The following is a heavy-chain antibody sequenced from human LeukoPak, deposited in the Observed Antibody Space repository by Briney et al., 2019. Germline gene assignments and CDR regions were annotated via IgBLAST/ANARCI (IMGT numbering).Heavy chain of an antibody. Sequence: PSETLSLPCAVSGYSLSRGYYWGWIRQPPGKGLEWIGSIYHSGSTYYNPSLKSRVTISVDTSKNQFSLKLSSVTAADTAVYYCARVGARYCSSTSCSPDAFDIWGQGTMVTVSS. V-gene: IGHV4-38-2*01. D-gene: IGHD2-2*01. CDR3: ARVGARYCSSTSCSPDAFDI. CDR1: GYSLSRGYY. CDR2: IYHSGST. J-gene: IGHJ3*02.